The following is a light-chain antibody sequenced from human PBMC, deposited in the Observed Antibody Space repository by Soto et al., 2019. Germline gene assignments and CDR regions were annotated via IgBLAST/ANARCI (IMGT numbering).Light chain of an antibody. CDR3: QQYNNWPPWT. J-gene: IGKJ1*01. V-gene: IGKV3-15*01. CDR1: QSVSNN. Sequence: EIVMTQSPATLSVSPGDRATLSCRASQSVSNNLAWYQQKPGQAPRLLIYGASTRATGIPARFSGSGSGTEFTLTISSLQSEDFAVYYCQQYNNWPPWTFGQGTKVDIK. CDR2: GAS.